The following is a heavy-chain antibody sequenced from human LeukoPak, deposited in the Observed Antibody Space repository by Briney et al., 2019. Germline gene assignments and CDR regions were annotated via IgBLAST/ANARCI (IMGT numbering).Heavy chain of an antibody. V-gene: IGHV4-59*01. D-gene: IGHD6-19*01. CDR2: IYYSGST. CDR1: GGSISSYC. J-gene: IGHJ5*02. CDR3: ARTIAVVGHWFDP. Sequence: PSETLCLTCTVSGGSISSYCWSWIRQPPGKGLEWIGYIYYSGSTNYNPSLKSRVTISVDTSKNQFSLKLSSVTAADTAVYYCARTIAVVGHWFDPWGQGTLVSVSS.